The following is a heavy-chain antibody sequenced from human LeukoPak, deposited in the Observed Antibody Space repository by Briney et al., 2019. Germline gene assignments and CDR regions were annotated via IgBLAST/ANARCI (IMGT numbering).Heavy chain of an antibody. J-gene: IGHJ4*02. CDR3: TTGVGSN. Sequence: GGSLRLSCAASGFTFSNACMTWVRQAPGKGLEWVGRIKPKTEGWTTDYTAPVKGRFTISRDDAENTLYLQMNSLKTEDTAVYYCTTGVGSNWGQGTLVTVSS. D-gene: IGHD6-13*01. CDR2: IKPKTEGWTT. CDR1: GFTFSNAC. V-gene: IGHV3-15*01.